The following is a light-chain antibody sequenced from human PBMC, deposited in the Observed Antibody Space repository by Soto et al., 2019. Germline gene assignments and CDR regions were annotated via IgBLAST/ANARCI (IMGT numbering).Light chain of an antibody. CDR3: CSYAGSSTQEV. CDR2: EGS. J-gene: IGLJ2*01. CDR1: SSDVGSYNL. V-gene: IGLV2-23*01. Sequence: QSVLTQPASVSGSPGQSITISCTGTSSDVGSYNLVSWYQQHPGKAPKLMIYEGSKRPSGVSNRFSGSKSGNTASLTTSGLQAEDEADYYCCSYAGSSTQEVFGGGTKLTVL.